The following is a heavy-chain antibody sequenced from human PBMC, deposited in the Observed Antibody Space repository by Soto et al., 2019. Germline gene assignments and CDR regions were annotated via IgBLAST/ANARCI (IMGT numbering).Heavy chain of an antibody. CDR3: ATDCLRTVAGTGPPLYYYYFVMDV. V-gene: IGHV1-2*02. D-gene: IGHD6-19*01. CDR2: INPNSGGT. CDR1: GYTFTGYY. J-gene: IGHJ6*02. Sequence: ASVKVSCKASGYTFTGYYLHWVRQAPGQGLEWMGWINPNSGGTNYAQKFQGRVTMTRDTSISTAYMELSRLRSDDTAVYYCATDCLRTVAGTGPPLYYYYFVMDVWCQRTTVTVSS.